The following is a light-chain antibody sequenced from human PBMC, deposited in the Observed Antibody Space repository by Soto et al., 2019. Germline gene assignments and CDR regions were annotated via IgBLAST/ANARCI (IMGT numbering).Light chain of an antibody. CDR1: QSVSSN. Sequence: EIVMTQSPATLSVSPGERATLSCRASQSVSSNLAWYQQKPGQAPRLLIYGASTRATGIPARFSGSGSGKEFALTISSLQSEDFAVYYCQQYNNGPPYTFGQGTKLEIK. V-gene: IGKV3-15*01. CDR2: GAS. J-gene: IGKJ2*01. CDR3: QQYNNGPPYT.